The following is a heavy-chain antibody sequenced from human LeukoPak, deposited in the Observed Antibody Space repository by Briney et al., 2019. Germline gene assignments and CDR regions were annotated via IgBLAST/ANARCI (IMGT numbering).Heavy chain of an antibody. D-gene: IGHD3-3*01. CDR2: IRQDGSDK. CDR3: VREVKYVAYYGDS. J-gene: IGHJ1*01. Sequence: GGSLRLSCTASGFTFSDHWMTWVRQAPGKRLEWVANIRQDGSDKYYLDSVKGRFTISRDNTKNSVYLQMNSLSVEDTALYYCVREVKYVAYYGDSWGQGTLVTVSS. V-gene: IGHV3-7*01. CDR1: GFTFSDHW.